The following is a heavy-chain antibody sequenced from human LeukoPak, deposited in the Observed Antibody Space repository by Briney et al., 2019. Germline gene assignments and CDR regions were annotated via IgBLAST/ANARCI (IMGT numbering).Heavy chain of an antibody. CDR3: ARAGSGSGWYFDY. CDR2: ISPYNGNT. Sequence: AAVKVSCKASGYDFTSVGISWVRRAPGQGLEWMGLISPYNGNTRYAQKFQGSVAMTTDTSTTTAYMELRGLRFNDTAVYYCARAGSGSGWYFDYWGQGTLVTVSS. D-gene: IGHD6-19*01. V-gene: IGHV1-18*01. J-gene: IGHJ4*02. CDR1: GYDFTSVG.